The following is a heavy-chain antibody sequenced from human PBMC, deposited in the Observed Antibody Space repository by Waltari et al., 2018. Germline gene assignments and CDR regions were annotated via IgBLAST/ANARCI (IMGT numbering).Heavy chain of an antibody. V-gene: IGHV1-2*06. CDR3: AREAVAGKEVNY. Sequence: QVQLVQSGAEVKKPGASVKVSCKASGYTFTGYYMHWVRKAPGQGLEWMGRSNPDSGGTNYAQKFQGRVTMTRDTSISTADMELSRLRSDDTAVYYCAREAVAGKEVNYWGQGTLVTVSS. CDR2: SNPDSGGT. D-gene: IGHD6-19*01. CDR1: GYTFTGYY. J-gene: IGHJ4*02.